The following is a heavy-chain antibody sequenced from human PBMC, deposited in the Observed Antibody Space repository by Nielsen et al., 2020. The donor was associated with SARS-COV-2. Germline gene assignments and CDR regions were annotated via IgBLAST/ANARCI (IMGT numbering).Heavy chain of an antibody. Sequence: GESLKISCAASGFQFSDYAMSWVRQAPGKGLEWVSAISGNGDTTYYADSVKGRFIISRDNSKNTLYLEMNSLRADDTAVYYCANGPGSWDYWGQGTLVTVSS. D-gene: IGHD1-26*01. J-gene: IGHJ4*02. CDR2: ISGNGDTT. V-gene: IGHV3-23*01. CDR1: GFQFSDYA. CDR3: ANGPGSWDY.